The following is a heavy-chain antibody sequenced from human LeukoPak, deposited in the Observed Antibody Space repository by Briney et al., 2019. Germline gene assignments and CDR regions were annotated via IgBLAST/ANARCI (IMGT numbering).Heavy chain of an antibody. J-gene: IGHJ4*02. Sequence: SETLSLTCTVSSGSISTSNYYWSWIRQPPGKGLEWIGYIYYSGSTNYNPSLKSRVTISVDTSNNQFSLKLSSVTAADTAVYYCARVGHYYDSGSYYDARGTFDYWGQGTLVTVSS. D-gene: IGHD3-10*01. V-gene: IGHV4-61*01. CDR2: IYYSGST. CDR3: ARVGHYYDSGSYYDARGTFDY. CDR1: SGSISTSNYY.